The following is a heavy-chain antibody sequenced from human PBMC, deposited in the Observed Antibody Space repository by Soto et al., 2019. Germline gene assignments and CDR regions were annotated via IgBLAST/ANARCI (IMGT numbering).Heavy chain of an antibody. V-gene: IGHV1-69*01. D-gene: IGHD3-10*01. J-gene: IGHJ6*02. CDR2: IIPLFGTT. CDR1: GDTFKNCV. Sequence: QVQVVQSGVEVRRPGSSVKVSCKASGDTFKNCVISWVRQAPGQGLEWMGGIIPLFGTTDFAQRFQGRLTITTDESTTTAYMELSRLRSADTATYYCAAELGFGKLSVVWGQGTKVTVSS. CDR3: AAELGFGKLSVV.